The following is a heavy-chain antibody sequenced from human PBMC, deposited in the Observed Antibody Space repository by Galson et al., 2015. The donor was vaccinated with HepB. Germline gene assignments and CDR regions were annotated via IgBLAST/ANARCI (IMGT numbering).Heavy chain of an antibody. V-gene: IGHV3-66*01. J-gene: IGHJ4*02. CDR3: ASLYYDSIRTYDY. CDR1: GFTVSSNY. CDR2: IYSGGST. Sequence: SLRLSCAASGFTVSSNYMSWVRQAPGKGLEWVSVIYSGGSTYYADSVKGRFTISRDNSKNTLYLQMNSLRAEDTAVYYCASLYYDSIRTYDYWGQGTLVTVSS. D-gene: IGHD3-3*01.